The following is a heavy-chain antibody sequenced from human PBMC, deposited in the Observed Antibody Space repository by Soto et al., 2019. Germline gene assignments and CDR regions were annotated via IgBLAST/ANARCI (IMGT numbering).Heavy chain of an antibody. J-gene: IGHJ5*02. Sequence: EVQLVESGGGLVQPGGSLRLSCAASGFTFSTYWMHWIRQVPGKGLEWVSRINSDARHTYYADSVKGRFPISRDNAKHTLHLEMTSLRAEDTAVCYCGSDGHCITTSCYGTGFDPWGQGTLVTVSS. V-gene: IGHV3-74*01. CDR1: GFTFSTYW. CDR3: GSDGHCITTSCYGTGFDP. CDR2: INSDARHT. D-gene: IGHD2-2*01.